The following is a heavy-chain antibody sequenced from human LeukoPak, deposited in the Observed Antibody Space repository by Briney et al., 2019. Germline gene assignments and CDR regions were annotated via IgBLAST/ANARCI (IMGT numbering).Heavy chain of an antibody. CDR2: IGTGGDT. D-gene: IGHD4-17*01. J-gene: IGHJ2*01. CDR3: ARERVHGDSFGWYFDL. V-gene: IGHV3-13*01. CDR1: GFTLSSYY. Sequence: PGGSLRLSCAASGFTLSSYYMDWVRQATGKGLEWVSAIGTGGDTSYTGSVRGRFTISRENAKNSLNLQMNSLTAGDTAVYYCARERVHGDSFGWYFDLWGRGTLVTVS.